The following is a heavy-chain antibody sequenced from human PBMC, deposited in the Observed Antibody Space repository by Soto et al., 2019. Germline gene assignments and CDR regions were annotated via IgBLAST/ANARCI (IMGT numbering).Heavy chain of an antibody. V-gene: IGHV4-39*01. CDR3: AIVLRDRDGYYYYSMDV. J-gene: IGHJ6*03. D-gene: IGHD2-15*01. CDR2: IFYSGST. Sequence: SETLCLTCSVSGGSISTSRSYGAWIRQPPGKGLEWLANIFYSGSTFYNPSLASRGSVSVDTSKNEFSLKLGSVTAADTAVYYCAIVLRDRDGYYYYSMDVWAKGTTVTVSS. CDR1: GGSISTSRSY.